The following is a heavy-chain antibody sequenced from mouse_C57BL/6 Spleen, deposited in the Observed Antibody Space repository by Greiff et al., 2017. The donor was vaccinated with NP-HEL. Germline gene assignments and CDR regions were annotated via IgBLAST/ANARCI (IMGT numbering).Heavy chain of an antibody. CDR1: GYTFTDYE. V-gene: IGHV1-15*01. CDR2: IDPETGGT. J-gene: IGHJ4*01. Sequence: QVQLQQSGAELVRPGASVTLSCKASGYTFTDYEMHWVKQTPVHGLEWIGAIDPETGGTAYNQKFKGKAILTADKSSSTAYMELRSLTSEDSAVYYCTRRDSNYVYYYAMDYWGKGTSVTVSS. D-gene: IGHD2-5*01. CDR3: TRRDSNYVYYYAMDY.